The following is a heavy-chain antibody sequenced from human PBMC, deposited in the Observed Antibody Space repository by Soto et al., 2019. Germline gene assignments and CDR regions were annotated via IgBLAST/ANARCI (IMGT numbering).Heavy chain of an antibody. V-gene: IGHV1-69*12. D-gene: IGHD2-2*01. CDR3: ARDIVLVPAAMRKIYGMDV. CDR1: GGTFSSYA. CDR2: IIPIFGTA. J-gene: IGHJ6*02. Sequence: QVQLVQSGAEVKKPGSSVKVSCKASGGTFSSYAISWVRQAPGQGLEWMGGIIPIFGTANYAQQFQGRVTITADESTSTAYMELSSLRSEDTAVYYCARDIVLVPAAMRKIYGMDVWGQGTTVTVSS.